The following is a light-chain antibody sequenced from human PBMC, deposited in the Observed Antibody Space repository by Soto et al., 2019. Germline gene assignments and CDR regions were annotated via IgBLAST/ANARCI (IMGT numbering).Light chain of an antibody. CDR2: GAS. J-gene: IGKJ2*01. CDR1: QSVSDN. V-gene: IGKV3-15*01. CDR3: QQSNNWPYT. Sequence: EVVMTQSPATLSVSPGERATLSCRASQSVSDNLAWYQQKPGQAPTLLIYGASTRATGIPTRFSGSGSGTEFTLTISSLQSEDFAVYYCQQSNNWPYTFGQGTKLYIK.